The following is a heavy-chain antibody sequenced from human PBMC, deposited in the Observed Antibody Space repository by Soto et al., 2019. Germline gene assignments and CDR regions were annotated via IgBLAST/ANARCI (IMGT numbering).Heavy chain of an antibody. D-gene: IGHD2-15*01. CDR3: ARERDCSGGSCYFNWFDP. CDR1: GGSIRTYY. V-gene: IGHV4-4*07. CDR2: IYTSGST. Sequence: SETLSLTCTVSGGSIRTYYWSWIRQPAGKGLEWIGRIYTSGSTNYNPSLKSRVTMSVDKSKSQFSLKLSSVTAADTALYYCARERDCSGGSCYFNWFDPWGQGTLVNVSS. J-gene: IGHJ5*02.